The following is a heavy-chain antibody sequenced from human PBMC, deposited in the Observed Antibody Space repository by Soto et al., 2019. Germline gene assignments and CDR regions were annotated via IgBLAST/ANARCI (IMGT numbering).Heavy chain of an antibody. CDR1: GFTFSSYS. CDR3: ARGRGSGRDLMSYYYGMDV. Sequence: GGSLRLSCAASGFTFSSYSMNWVRQAPGKGLEWVSAISGSSGYTYYADSVKGRFTISRDNSKNTLYLQMNSLRAEDTAVYYCARGRGSGRDLMSYYYGMDVWGQGTTVTVS. CDR2: ISGSSGYT. J-gene: IGHJ6*02. V-gene: IGHV3-21*01. D-gene: IGHD3-10*01.